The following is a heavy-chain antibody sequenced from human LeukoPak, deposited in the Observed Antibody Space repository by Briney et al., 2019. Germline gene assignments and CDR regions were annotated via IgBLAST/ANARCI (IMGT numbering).Heavy chain of an antibody. J-gene: IGHJ4*03. V-gene: IGHV3-49*03. CDR2: IRSNAYGGTA. CDR3: TRAVIAAAGLFFDY. Sequence: GGSLRLSCTASEYNSGYYGMSWFRQAPGKGLEWVGFIRSNAYGGTAEYAASVKGRFTISRDDSKSIGYLQMNSLKTEDTAIYYCTRAVIAAAGLFFDYWGQGTMVTVSS. CDR1: EYNSGYYG. D-gene: IGHD6-13*01.